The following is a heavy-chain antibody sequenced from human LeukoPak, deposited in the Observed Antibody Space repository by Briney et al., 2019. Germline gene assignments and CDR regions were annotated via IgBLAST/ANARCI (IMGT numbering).Heavy chain of an antibody. V-gene: IGHV3-9*01. CDR3: AKGVVGALSGVDY. J-gene: IGHJ4*02. CDR1: GFTFDDYA. Sequence: GGSLRLSCAASGFTFDDYAMHWVRQAPGKGLEWVSGISWYSGSIGYADSVKGRFTISRDNAKNSLYLQMNSLRAEDTALYYCAKGVVGALSGVDYWGQGTLVTVSS. D-gene: IGHD1-26*01. CDR2: ISWYSGSI.